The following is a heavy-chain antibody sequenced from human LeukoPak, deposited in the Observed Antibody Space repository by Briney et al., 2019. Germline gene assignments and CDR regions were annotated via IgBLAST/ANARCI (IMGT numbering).Heavy chain of an antibody. V-gene: IGHV3-53*01. CDR2: IYGGGNT. J-gene: IGHJ4*02. CDR3: ARYSGSYYYPPAWDL. D-gene: IGHD1-26*01. Sequence: PGGSLRLSCAASGFTVSGSYMNWVRQAPGKGLEWVSLIYGGGNTYYADSVKGRFTISRDNSKNTLYLQMDSLRADDTAVYYCARYSGSYYYPPAWDLWGQGTLVTVSA. CDR1: GFTVSGSY.